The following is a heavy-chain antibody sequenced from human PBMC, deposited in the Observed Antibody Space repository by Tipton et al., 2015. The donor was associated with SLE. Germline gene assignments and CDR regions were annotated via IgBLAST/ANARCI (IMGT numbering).Heavy chain of an antibody. CDR3: ARDSSPPYYYFYMDV. Sequence: SGFTFSSYSMNWVRQAPGKGLEWVSSISSSSSYIYYADSLKGRFTISRDNAKNSLYLQMNSLRAEDTAVYYCARDSSPPYYYFYMDVWGKGTTVTVSS. D-gene: IGHD6-6*01. V-gene: IGHV3-21*04. J-gene: IGHJ6*03. CDR1: GFTFSSYS. CDR2: ISSSSSYI.